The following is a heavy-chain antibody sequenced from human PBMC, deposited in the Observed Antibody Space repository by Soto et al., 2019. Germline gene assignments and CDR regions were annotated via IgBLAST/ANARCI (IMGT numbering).Heavy chain of an antibody. J-gene: IGHJ4*02. V-gene: IGHV3-23*01. CDR2: ISGSGGST. CDR1: GFTFSSYA. Sequence: EVQLLESGGGLVQPGGSLRLSCAASGFTFSSYAMSWVRQAPGKGLEWVSAISGSGGSTYYADSVKGPFTISRDNTKNTLYLQMNSLSAEDTAVYYCAKSVPPLVPLDYWGQGTLVTVSS. CDR3: AKSVPPLVPLDY.